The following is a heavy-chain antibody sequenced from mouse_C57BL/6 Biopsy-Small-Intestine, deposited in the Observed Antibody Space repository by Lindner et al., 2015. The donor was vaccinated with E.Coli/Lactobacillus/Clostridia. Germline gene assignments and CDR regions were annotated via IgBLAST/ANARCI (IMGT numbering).Heavy chain of an antibody. CDR1: GYSITSGYD. CDR3: ARNSNYGFYYFDY. Sequence: VQLAGVWTWHVKPSQSLSLTCTVTGYSITSGYDWHWIRHFPGNKLEWMGYISYSGSTNYNPSLKSRISITHDTSKNHFFLKLNSVTTEDTATYYCARNSNYGFYYFDYWGQGTTLTVSS. CDR2: ISYSGST. V-gene: IGHV3-1*01. D-gene: IGHD2-5*01. J-gene: IGHJ2*01.